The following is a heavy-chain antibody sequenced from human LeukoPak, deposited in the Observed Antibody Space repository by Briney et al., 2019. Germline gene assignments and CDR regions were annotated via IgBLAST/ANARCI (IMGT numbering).Heavy chain of an antibody. CDR3: ARGVLPAAMRGVGDAFDI. CDR1: GGTFSSYA. CDR2: INPNSGGT. D-gene: IGHD2-2*01. Sequence: ASVKVSCKASGGTFSSYAISWVRQAPGQGLEWMGWINPNSGGTNYAQKFQGWVTMTRDTSISTAYMELSRLRSDDTAVYYCARGVLPAAMRGVGDAFDIWGQGTVVTVSS. V-gene: IGHV1-2*04. J-gene: IGHJ3*02.